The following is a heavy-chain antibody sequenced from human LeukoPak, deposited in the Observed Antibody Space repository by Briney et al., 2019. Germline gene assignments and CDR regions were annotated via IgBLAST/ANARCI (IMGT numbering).Heavy chain of an antibody. D-gene: IGHD6-13*01. V-gene: IGHV4-59*01. CDR3: ARVDSSSWYIGTYFDY. Sequence: SETLSLTCTVSGGSISSYYWSWIRQPPGKGLEWIGYIYYSGSTNYNPSLKSRVTISVDTSKNQFSLKLSSVTAADAAVYYCARVDSSSWYIGTYFDYWGQGTLVTVSS. CDR2: IYYSGST. J-gene: IGHJ4*02. CDR1: GGSISSYY.